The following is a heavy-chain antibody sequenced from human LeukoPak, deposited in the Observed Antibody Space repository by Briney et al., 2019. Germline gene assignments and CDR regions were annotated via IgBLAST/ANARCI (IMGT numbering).Heavy chain of an antibody. D-gene: IGHD6-13*01. CDR1: GGSFSGYY. CDR2: INHSGST. J-gene: IGHJ6*03. V-gene: IGHV4-34*09. Sequence: SETLSLTCAVYGGSFSGYYWSWIRQPPGKGLEWIGEINHSGSTNYNPSLKSRVTISVDTSKNQFSLKLSSVTAADTAVYYCARSATSIAAAPYYYYYYMDVWGKGTTVTVSS. CDR3: ARSATSIAAAPYYYYYYMDV.